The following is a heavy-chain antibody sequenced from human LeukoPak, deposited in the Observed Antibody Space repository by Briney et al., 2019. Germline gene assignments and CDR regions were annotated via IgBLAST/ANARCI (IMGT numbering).Heavy chain of an antibody. V-gene: IGHV4-34*01. J-gene: IGHJ5*02. Sequence: SETLSPTCAVYGGSFSGYYWSWIRQPPGKGLEWIGEINHSGSTNYNPSLKSRVTISVDTSKNQFSLKLSSVTAADTAVYYCATRYYVWGSYRRLSHWFDPWGQGTLVTVSS. CDR1: GGSFSGYY. D-gene: IGHD3-16*02. CDR2: INHSGST. CDR3: ATRYYVWGSYRRLSHWFDP.